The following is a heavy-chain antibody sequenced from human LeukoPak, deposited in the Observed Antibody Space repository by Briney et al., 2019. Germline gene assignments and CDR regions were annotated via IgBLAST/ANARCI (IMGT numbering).Heavy chain of an antibody. D-gene: IGHD2-2*01. CDR3: ARDWEYCSSTICYRWFDP. CDR2: IYSSGTT. J-gene: IGHJ5*02. V-gene: IGHV4-4*07. Sequence: PSETLSLTCTVSGGSMSCHWWTWIRQPAGKGLEWIGRIYSSGTTGYKASLQSRVTLSLDTSKNPFSPQLTSMTAADTAVYYCARDWEYCSSTICYRWFDPWGQGTLVTVSS. CDR1: GGSMSCHW.